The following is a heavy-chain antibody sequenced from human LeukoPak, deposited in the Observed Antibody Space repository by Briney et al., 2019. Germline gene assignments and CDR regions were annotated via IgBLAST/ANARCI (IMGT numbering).Heavy chain of an antibody. CDR1: GFTFSSYA. Sequence: GGSLRLSCAASGFTFSSYAMHWVRQAPGKGLEWVAVISYDGSNKYYADSVKGRFTISRDNSKNTLYLQMNSLRAEDTAVYYCARELAGHYYGSGSSFDYWGQGTLVTVSS. CDR2: ISYDGSNK. J-gene: IGHJ4*02. CDR3: ARELAGHYYGSGSSFDY. D-gene: IGHD3-10*01. V-gene: IGHV3-30-3*01.